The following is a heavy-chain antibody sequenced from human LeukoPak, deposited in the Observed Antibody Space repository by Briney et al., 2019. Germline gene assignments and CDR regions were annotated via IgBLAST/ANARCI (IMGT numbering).Heavy chain of an antibody. J-gene: IGHJ5*01. V-gene: IGHV3-15*01. D-gene: IGHD6-19*01. Sequence: GGSLRLSCAASGFTFSNAWMSWVRQAPGKGLEWVGRIKSKTDGGATDYAAPVKGRFTISRDDSKNTLYLQMNSLKTEDTVVYYCTTGKYSSGWYGFWGQGTLVTVSS. CDR1: GFTFSNAW. CDR2: IKSKTDGGAT. CDR3: TTGKYSSGWYGF.